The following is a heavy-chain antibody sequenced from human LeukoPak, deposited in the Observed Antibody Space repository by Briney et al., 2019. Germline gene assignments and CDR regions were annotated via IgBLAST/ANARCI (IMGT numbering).Heavy chain of an antibody. V-gene: IGHV4-34*01. J-gene: IGHJ4*02. Sequence: PSETLSLTCAVYGGSFSGYYWSWIRQPPGKVLEWIGEINHSGSTNYNPSLKSRVTISVDTSKNQFSLKLSSVTAADTAVYYCARGRRSSWHKKSFDYWGQGTLVTVSS. CDR1: GGSFSGYY. CDR3: ARGRRSSWHKKSFDY. CDR2: INHSGST. D-gene: IGHD6-13*01.